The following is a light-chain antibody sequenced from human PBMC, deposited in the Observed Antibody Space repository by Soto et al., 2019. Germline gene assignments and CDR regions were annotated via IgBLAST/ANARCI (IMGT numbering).Light chain of an antibody. V-gene: IGLV4-69*01. CDR3: QTWGTGIRV. J-gene: IGLJ3*02. CDR2: VNSDGSH. CDR1: SGHSSYA. Sequence: QLVLTQSPSASASLGASVKVACTLSSGHSSYAIAWHQQQPDKGPRYLMEVNSDGSHSKGDGIPDRFSGSSSGAERYLTISSLQSEDEADYYCQTWGTGIRVFGGGTKLTVL.